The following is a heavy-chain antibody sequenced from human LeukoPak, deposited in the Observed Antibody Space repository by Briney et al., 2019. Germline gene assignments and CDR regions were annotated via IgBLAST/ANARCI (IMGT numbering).Heavy chain of an antibody. Sequence: PGGSLRLSCAVSGFTFDDYAMHWVRQVPGKGLEWVSGINWNSDSIGYAVRGRLTISRDNAKNSLYLQMNSLRVEDTALYYCVTNGGGDSGYGNFDYWGQGTLVTVSA. J-gene: IGHJ4*02. D-gene: IGHD5-12*01. CDR1: GFTFDDYA. V-gene: IGHV3-9*01. CDR3: VTNGGGDSGYGNFDY. CDR2: INWNSDSI.